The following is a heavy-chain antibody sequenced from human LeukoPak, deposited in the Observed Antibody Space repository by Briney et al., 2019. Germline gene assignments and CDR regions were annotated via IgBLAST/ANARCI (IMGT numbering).Heavy chain of an antibody. V-gene: IGHV4-39*07. CDR3: ARSTEDYGDYLFNY. CDR1: GGSISSSSYY. D-gene: IGHD4-17*01. Sequence: SETLSLTCTVSGGSISSSSYYWGWIRQPPGKGLEWIGSTYYSGSTYYNPSLKSRVTISVDTSKNQFSLKLSSVTAADTAVYYCARSTEDYGDYLFNYWGQGTLVTVSS. CDR2: TYYSGST. J-gene: IGHJ4*02.